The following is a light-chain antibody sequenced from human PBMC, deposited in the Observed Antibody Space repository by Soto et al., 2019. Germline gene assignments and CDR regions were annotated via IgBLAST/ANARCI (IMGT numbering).Light chain of an antibody. V-gene: IGLV2-14*01. CDR2: EVS. Sequence: QSVLTQPASVSGSPGQSITISCTGTSSDVGGYNYVSWYQQHPGKAPKLMIYEVSNRPSGVSNRFSGSKSGNTASLTISGLEDEGEADYYCTSYTSSSTLVFGTGTKLTVL. CDR3: TSYTSSSTLV. J-gene: IGLJ1*01. CDR1: SSDVGGYNY.